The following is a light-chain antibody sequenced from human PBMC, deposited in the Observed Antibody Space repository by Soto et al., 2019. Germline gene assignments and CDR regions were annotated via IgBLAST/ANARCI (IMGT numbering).Light chain of an antibody. Sequence: EIVLTQSPGTLSLSPGEGATLSCRASQSVSSYLAWYQQKPGQAPRLLIYAASTRATDIPDRFSGSGSGTDFTLTISRLEPEDFAVFYCQQYGSSLPWTFG. J-gene: IGKJ1*01. CDR2: AAS. CDR1: QSVSSY. V-gene: IGKV3-20*01. CDR3: QQYGSSLPWT.